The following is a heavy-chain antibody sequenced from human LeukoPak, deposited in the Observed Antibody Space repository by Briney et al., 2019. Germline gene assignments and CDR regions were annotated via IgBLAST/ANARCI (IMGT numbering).Heavy chain of an antibody. V-gene: IGHV3-30*18. CDR2: ISYNGNNK. Sequence: GGSLRLSCAASGFIFSNYGMHWVRQAPGKGLEWVAVISYNGNNKYYADSVKGRFTISRDNSKNTLYLQMNSLRAEDTAIYYCVKGKKWELPLNYWGQGTLVTVSS. D-gene: IGHD1-26*01. CDR1: GFIFSNYG. J-gene: IGHJ4*02. CDR3: VKGKKWELPLNY.